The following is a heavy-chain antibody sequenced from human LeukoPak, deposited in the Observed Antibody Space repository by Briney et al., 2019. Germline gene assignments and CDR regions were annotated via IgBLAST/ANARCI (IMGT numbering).Heavy chain of an antibody. CDR1: GGSFSGYY. V-gene: IGHV4-34*01. CDR2: INHSGST. D-gene: IGHD3-9*01. J-gene: IGHJ4*02. CDR3: ARLRYFDWSWFDY. Sequence: TSETLSLTCAVYGGSFSGYYWSWIRQPPGTGLEWIGEINHSGSTNYNPSPKSRVTISVDTSKNQFSLKLSSVTAADTAVYYCARLRYFDWSWFDYWGQGTLVTVSP.